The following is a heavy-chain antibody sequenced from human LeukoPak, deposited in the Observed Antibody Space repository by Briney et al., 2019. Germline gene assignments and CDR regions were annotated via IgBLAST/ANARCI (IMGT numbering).Heavy chain of an antibody. Sequence: PSETLSLTCTVSGGSISSYYWSWIRQPPGKGLEYIGYIYYSGNTNSNPSLNSRVPISVDTSKNQFSLKLSSVTAADTAVYYCARRGSGASLEYYFDLWGRGTLVTVSS. D-gene: IGHD1-14*01. CDR2: IYYSGNT. CDR3: ARRGSGASLEYYFDL. V-gene: IGHV4-59*08. CDR1: GGSISSYY. J-gene: IGHJ2*01.